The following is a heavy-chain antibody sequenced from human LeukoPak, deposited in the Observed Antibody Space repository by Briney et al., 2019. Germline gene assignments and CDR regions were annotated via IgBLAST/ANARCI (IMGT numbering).Heavy chain of an antibody. Sequence: PSETLSLTCTVSGGSINSGGFYWSWIRQLPGKGLEWIGYIYYTGTTYYNPSPKSRLTISVDTSKNQFSLRLSAVTAADTAVYYCARGRSRGPYYFDYWGQGTLVTVSS. D-gene: IGHD2/OR15-2a*01. CDR1: GGSINSGGFY. V-gene: IGHV4-31*03. CDR3: ARGRSRGPYYFDY. J-gene: IGHJ4*02. CDR2: IYYTGTT.